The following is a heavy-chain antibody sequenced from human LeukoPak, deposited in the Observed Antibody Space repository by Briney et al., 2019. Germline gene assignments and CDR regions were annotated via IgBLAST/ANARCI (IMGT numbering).Heavy chain of an antibody. Sequence: PSETLSLTCAVSAASISNYYWSWIRQAPGKGLEWIGYISTSGSTNYNPSLKSRVSISLDTSKNRFSLNLNFVTAADTAVYYCASPRSGYRYTFDYWGQGALVTVSP. J-gene: IGHJ4*02. V-gene: IGHV4-4*09. D-gene: IGHD3-22*01. CDR3: ASPRSGYRYTFDY. CDR2: ISTSGST. CDR1: AASISNYY.